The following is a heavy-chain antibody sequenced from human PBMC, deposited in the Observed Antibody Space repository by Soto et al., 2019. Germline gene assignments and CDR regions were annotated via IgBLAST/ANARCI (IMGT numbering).Heavy chain of an antibody. D-gene: IGHD6-19*01. Sequence: QVQLVQSGAEVKKPGASVKVSCKASGYTFTSYGISWVRQAPGQGLEWMGWISAYNGNTKYAQKLQCRVTMTTDTSTSTADMELSSLRSDDRAVYYWARDLAVGLVDYWGRGSLATFS. CDR1: GYTFTSYG. V-gene: IGHV1-18*01. CDR3: ARDLAVGLVDY. CDR2: ISAYNGNT. J-gene: IGHJ4*02.